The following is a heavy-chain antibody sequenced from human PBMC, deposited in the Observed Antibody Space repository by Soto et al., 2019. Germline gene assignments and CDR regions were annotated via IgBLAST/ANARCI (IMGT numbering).Heavy chain of an antibody. Sequence: ASVKVSCKASGDTFSHYYMHWVRQAPGQGLEWMSIIYPSYHSPTYSQNFQGRLTVTSDASTLTVYMELSSLKSEDTAVYYCARAPVSGTMETGLSVWGRWTLVAVSA. CDR1: GDTFSHYY. V-gene: IGHV1-46*01. CDR3: ARAPVSGTMETGLSV. CDR2: IYPSYHSP. D-gene: IGHD3-9*01. J-gene: IGHJ4*03.